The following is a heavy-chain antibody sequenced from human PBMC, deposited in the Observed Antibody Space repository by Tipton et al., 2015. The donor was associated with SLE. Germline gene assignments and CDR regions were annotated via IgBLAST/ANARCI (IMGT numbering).Heavy chain of an antibody. CDR3: ARLPGYSMSWIQFDS. CDR1: GFTVSGHY. D-gene: IGHD6-13*01. Sequence: SLRLSCAASGFTVSGHYMGWVRQAPGKGLEWVASIKEDGSETYYLDSVKGRFTISRDNAENTLFLHMKSLRLADTAVYYCARLPGYSMSWIQFDSWGQGTLGTVSS. J-gene: IGHJ4*02. V-gene: IGHV3-7*01. CDR2: IKEDGSET.